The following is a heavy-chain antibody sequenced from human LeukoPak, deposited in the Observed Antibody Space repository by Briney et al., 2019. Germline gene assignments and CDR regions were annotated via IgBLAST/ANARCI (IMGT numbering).Heavy chain of an antibody. CDR1: GYSISSGYH. V-gene: IGHV4-38-2*02. CDR2: IYHSGST. CDR3: ARFTPQGYGWGGYNRFDP. Sequence: SETLSLTCTVSGYSISSGYHWGWIRQPPGKGLEWIGSIYHSGSTYYNPSLKSRVTISVDTSKNQFSLKLRSVTAADTAVYYCARFTPQGYGWGGYNRFDPWGQGTLVTVSS. J-gene: IGHJ5*02. D-gene: IGHD3-16*01.